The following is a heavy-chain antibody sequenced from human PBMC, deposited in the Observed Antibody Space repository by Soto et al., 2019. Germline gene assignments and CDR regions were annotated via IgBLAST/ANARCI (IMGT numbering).Heavy chain of an antibody. CDR1: GYTFTSYG. J-gene: IGHJ4*02. CDR2: ISAYNGNT. Sequence: GASVKVSCKASGYTFTSYGISWVRQAPGQGLEWMGWISAYNGNTNYAQKLQGRVTVTTDTSTSTAYMELRSLRSDDTAVYYCARGDYVWGSYRYPLDYWGQGTLVTVSS. D-gene: IGHD3-16*02. CDR3: ARGDYVWGSYRYPLDY. V-gene: IGHV1-18*01.